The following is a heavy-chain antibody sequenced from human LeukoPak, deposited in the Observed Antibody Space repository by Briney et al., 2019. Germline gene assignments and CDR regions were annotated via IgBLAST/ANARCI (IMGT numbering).Heavy chain of an antibody. CDR1: GFTFDDYS. D-gene: IGHD5-12*01. V-gene: IGHV3-9*01. CDR3: AKDSGYPTSFDY. J-gene: IGHJ4*02. CDR2: ISWNSGSI. Sequence: PGRSLRLSCAASGFTFDDYSMHWVRQAPGKGLEWVSGISWNSGSIGYADSVKGRFTISRDNAKNSLYLQMNSLRAEDTALYYCAKDSGYPTSFDYWGQGTLVTVSS.